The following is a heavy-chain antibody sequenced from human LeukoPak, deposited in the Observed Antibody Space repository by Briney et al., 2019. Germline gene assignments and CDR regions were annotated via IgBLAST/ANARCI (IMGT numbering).Heavy chain of an antibody. Sequence: KPSETLSLTCTVSGGSISSGGYYWSWIRQPPGKGLEWIGYIYHSGSTYYNPSLKSRVTISVDRSKNQFSLKLSSVTAADTAVYYCARLPWPIGRGLYYYYMDVWGKGTTVTVSS. D-gene: IGHD3-10*01. CDR2: IYHSGST. CDR1: GGSISSGGYY. J-gene: IGHJ6*03. V-gene: IGHV4-30-2*01. CDR3: ARLPWPIGRGLYYYYMDV.